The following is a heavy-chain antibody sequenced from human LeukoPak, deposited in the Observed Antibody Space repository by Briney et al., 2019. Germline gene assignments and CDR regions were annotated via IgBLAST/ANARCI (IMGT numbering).Heavy chain of an antibody. CDR2: IKNDGSSA. CDR3: AKSDWFDP. J-gene: IGHJ5*02. V-gene: IGHV3-74*01. Sequence: GGSLRLSCATSGFTFSNYWVSWLRQPPGKGLVWVSRIKNDGSSATYAESVKGRFTISRDNARNTLYLQMNSLRVDDTAVYYYAKSDWFDPWGRGTLVTVSS. CDR1: GFTFSNYW.